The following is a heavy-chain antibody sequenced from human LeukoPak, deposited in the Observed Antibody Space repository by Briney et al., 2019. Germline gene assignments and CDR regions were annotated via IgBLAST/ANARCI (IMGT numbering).Heavy chain of an antibody. CDR3: ARELNYGKYYYYYYMDV. D-gene: IGHD1-7*01. Sequence: GASVKVSCKASGYTFTSYYMHWVRQAPGQGLEWMGWISAYNGNTNYAQKLQGRVTMTTDTSTSTAYMELRSLRSDDTAVYYCARELNYGKYYYYYYMDVWGKGTTVTVSS. CDR1: GYTFTSYY. CDR2: ISAYNGNT. J-gene: IGHJ6*03. V-gene: IGHV1-18*04.